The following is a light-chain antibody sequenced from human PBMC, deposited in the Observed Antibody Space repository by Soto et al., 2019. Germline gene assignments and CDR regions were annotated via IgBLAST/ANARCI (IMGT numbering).Light chain of an antibody. CDR3: QQRYGNPLT. Sequence: DIQMTQSPSPLSASVGDRVTITCRASQTIISYLNWYQQKPRKAPKLLIYAASSLQSGVPSRFSGSGSGTDFTLTISSLQPEDVATYYCQQRYGNPLTFGQGTKV. V-gene: IGKV1-39*01. J-gene: IGKJ1*01. CDR2: AAS. CDR1: QTIISY.